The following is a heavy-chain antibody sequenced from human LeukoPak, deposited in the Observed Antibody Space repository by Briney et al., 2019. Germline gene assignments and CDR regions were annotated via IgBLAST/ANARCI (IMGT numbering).Heavy chain of an antibody. CDR2: ISGSGGST. CDR3: ARAWGYYDSSGPSVAFDI. Sequence: GGSLRLSCAASGFTFSSYAMSWVRQAPGRGLEWVSAISGSGGSTYYADSVKGRFTISRDNSKNTLYLQMNSLRAEDTAVYYCARAWGYYDSSGPSVAFDIWGQGTMVTVSS. D-gene: IGHD3-22*01. J-gene: IGHJ3*02. CDR1: GFTFSSYA. V-gene: IGHV3-23*01.